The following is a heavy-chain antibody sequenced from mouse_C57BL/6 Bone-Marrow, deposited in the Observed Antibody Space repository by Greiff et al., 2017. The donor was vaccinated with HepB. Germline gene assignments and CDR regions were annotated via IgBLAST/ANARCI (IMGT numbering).Heavy chain of an antibody. CDR3: ARVWYYGSSYVGFAY. CDR2: INPNNGGT. D-gene: IGHD1-1*01. CDR1: GYTFTDYN. J-gene: IGHJ3*01. V-gene: IGHV1-18*01. Sequence: EVQLQQSGPELVKPGASVKTPCKASGYTFTDYNMDWVKQSHGKSLEWIGDINPNNGGTIYNQKFKGKATLTVDKSSSTAYMELRSLTSEDTAVYYCARVWYYGSSYVGFAYWGQGTLVTVSA.